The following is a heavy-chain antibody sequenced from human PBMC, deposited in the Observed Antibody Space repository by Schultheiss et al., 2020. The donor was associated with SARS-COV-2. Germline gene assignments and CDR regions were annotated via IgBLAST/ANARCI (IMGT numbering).Heavy chain of an antibody. Sequence: SLKISCAASGFTFDDYAMHWVRQAPGKGLEWVSGISWNSGSIGYADSVKGRFTISRDNAKNSLYLQMNSLRAEDTAVYYCARDRDDFWSCYLYGMDVWGQGTTVTVSS. CDR3: ARDRDDFWSCYLYGMDV. V-gene: IGHV3-9*01. CDR1: GFTFDDYA. CDR2: ISWNSGSI. D-gene: IGHD3-3*01. J-gene: IGHJ6*02.